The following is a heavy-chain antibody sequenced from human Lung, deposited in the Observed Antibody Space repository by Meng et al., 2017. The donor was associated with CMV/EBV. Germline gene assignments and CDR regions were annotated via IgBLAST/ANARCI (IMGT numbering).Heavy chain of an antibody. J-gene: IGHJ4*01. CDR1: AYTFSTYW. Sequence: GESXKISCKGSAYTFSTYWLGWVRQLPGRGLEWMGLIYPADSNTTYSPSFRGHVTISADKSISTAYLQWIGLRASDTAIYYCARKRGYFFDYWGHGTPVTFSS. CDR2: IYPADSNT. CDR3: ARKRGYFFDY. D-gene: IGHD3-10*01. V-gene: IGHV5-51*01.